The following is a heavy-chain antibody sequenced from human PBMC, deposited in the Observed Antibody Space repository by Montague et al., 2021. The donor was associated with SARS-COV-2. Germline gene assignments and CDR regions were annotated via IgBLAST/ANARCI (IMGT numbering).Heavy chain of an antibody. J-gene: IGHJ6*02. Sequence: TLSLTCTVSGGSISSGGYYWSWIRQPAGKGLEWIGRIYTSGSTNYNPSLKSRVTISVDTSKNQFSLKLSSVTAADTAVYYCVRAKGSRYYYDSSGYYRDRGYYYYYYGMDVWGQGTTVTVSS. CDR1: GGSISSGGYY. V-gene: IGHV4-61*02. CDR2: IYTSGST. D-gene: IGHD3-22*01. CDR3: VRAKGSRYYYDSSGYYRDRGYYYYYYGMDV.